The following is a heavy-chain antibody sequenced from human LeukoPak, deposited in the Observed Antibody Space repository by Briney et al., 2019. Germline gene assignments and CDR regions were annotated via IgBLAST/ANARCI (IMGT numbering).Heavy chain of an antibody. Sequence: SETLSLTCTLSAVSLSSRSCFWGWIRQPPGEGPQWIGYIYHDGSTNYSPSLRSRVSISVDPSKNQFSLKLSSVTSAETAVYFCATFVDFRFGPWGQGTQVTVSS. D-gene: IGHD3-3*01. CDR1: AVSLSSRSCF. J-gene: IGHJ5*02. CDR2: IYHDGST. V-gene: IGHV4-61*01. CDR3: ATFVDFRFGP.